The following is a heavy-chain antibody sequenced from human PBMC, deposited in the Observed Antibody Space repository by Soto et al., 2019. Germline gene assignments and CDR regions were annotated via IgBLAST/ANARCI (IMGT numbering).Heavy chain of an antibody. CDR3: SRRAPEGFDP. V-gene: IGHV4-39*02. CDR1: GGSIATSSYF. Sequence: SSETLSLTCTVSGGSIATSSYFWAWIHRPPGKGLEWIGSIDYRGTIYNNPSLKSRVTISVDTSKNHFSLKLDSVTAADTALYYCSRRAPEGFDPWGRGTLVTVSS. CDR2: IDYRGTI. J-gene: IGHJ5*02.